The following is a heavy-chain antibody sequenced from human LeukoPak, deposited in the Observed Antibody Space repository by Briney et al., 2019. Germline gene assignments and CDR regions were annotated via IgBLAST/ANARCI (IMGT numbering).Heavy chain of an antibody. CDR3: ARGPFDDY. V-gene: IGHV3-74*01. CDR1: GFTFSSYS. Sequence: GGSLRLSCAASGFTFSSYSMNWVRQAPGKGLEWVSRINSDGSSATYADSVKGRFTISRDNAKNTLYLQMNSLRAEDTAVYYCARGPFDDYWGQGTLVTVSS. J-gene: IGHJ4*02. CDR2: INSDGSSA.